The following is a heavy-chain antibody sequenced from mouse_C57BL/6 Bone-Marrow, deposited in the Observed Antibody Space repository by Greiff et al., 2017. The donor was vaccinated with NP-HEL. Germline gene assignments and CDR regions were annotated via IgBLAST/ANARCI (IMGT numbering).Heavy chain of an antibody. V-gene: IGHV1-26*01. CDR2: INPNNGGT. CDR3: ARFGTVVENYAMDY. CDR1: GYTFTDYY. Sequence: EVQLQQSGPELVKPGASVKISCKASGYTFTDYYMNWVKQSHGKSLEWIGDINPNNGGTSYNQKFKGKATLTVDKSSSTAYMELRSLTSEDSAVYYCARFGTVVENYAMDYWGQGTSVTFSS. J-gene: IGHJ4*01. D-gene: IGHD1-1*01.